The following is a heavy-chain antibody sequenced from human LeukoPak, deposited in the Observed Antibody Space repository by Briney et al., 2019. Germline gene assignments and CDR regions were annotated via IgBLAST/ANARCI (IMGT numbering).Heavy chain of an antibody. CDR1: GFTFSDYY. CDR2: ISSSSSTI. Sequence: GGSLRLSCAASGFTFSDYYMSWIRQAPGKGLEWVSYISSSSSTIYYADSVKGRFTISRDNAKNSLYLQMNSLRAEDTAVYYCARVKSHYYDSSGYLEFDPWGQGTLVTVSS. J-gene: IGHJ5*02. D-gene: IGHD3-22*01. V-gene: IGHV3-11*01. CDR3: ARVKSHYYDSSGYLEFDP.